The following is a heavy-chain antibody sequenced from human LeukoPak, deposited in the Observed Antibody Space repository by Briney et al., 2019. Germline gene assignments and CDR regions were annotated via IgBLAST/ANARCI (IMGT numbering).Heavy chain of an antibody. CDR3: AKMKGHPLPKYYMDV. Sequence: GASVKVSCKASGYTFTSYDINWVRQATGQGLEWMGWMNPNSGNTGYAQKFQGRVTMTRNTSISTAYMELNSLRAEDTDIYYCAKMKGHPLPKYYMDVWGQGTTVTVSS. CDR2: MNPNSGNT. CDR1: GYTFTSYD. V-gene: IGHV1-8*01. J-gene: IGHJ6*01. D-gene: IGHD1-26*01.